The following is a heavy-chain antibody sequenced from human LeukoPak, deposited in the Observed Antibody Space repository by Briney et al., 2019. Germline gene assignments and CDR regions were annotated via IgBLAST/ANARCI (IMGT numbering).Heavy chain of an antibody. J-gene: IGHJ6*02. CDR1: GGSFSGYY. CDR3: AREGRYCSSTSCYTPLNSRYGMDV. V-gene: IGHV4-34*01. Sequence: SETLSLTCAVYGGSFSGYYWSWIRQPPGKGLEWIGEINHSGSTNYNPSLKSRVTISVDTSKNQFSLKLSSATAADTAVYYCAREGRYCSSTSCYTPLNSRYGMDVWGQGTTVTVSS. CDR2: INHSGST. D-gene: IGHD2-2*02.